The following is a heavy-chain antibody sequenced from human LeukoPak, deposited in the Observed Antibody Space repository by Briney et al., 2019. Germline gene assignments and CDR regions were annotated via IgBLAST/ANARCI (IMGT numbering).Heavy chain of an antibody. Sequence: GRFLRLSCAASRFTFSRYGMHWVRQAPGKGLEWVALISYDGSNKYYADSVKGRFTISRDNSKNTLYLQMNSLRAEDTAVYYCAKKGDYGYYFDYWGQGTLVTVSS. CDR1: RFTFSRYG. D-gene: IGHD3-10*01. CDR2: ISYDGSNK. V-gene: IGHV3-30*18. J-gene: IGHJ4*02. CDR3: AKKGDYGYYFDY.